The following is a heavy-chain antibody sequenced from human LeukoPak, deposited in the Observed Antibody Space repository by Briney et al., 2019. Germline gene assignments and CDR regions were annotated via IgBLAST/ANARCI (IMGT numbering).Heavy chain of an antibody. J-gene: IGHJ6*02. CDR3: ARDQDTAMVNSYYYGMDV. D-gene: IGHD5-18*01. CDR2: INAGNGNT. V-gene: IGHV1-3*01. Sequence: ASVKVSCKASGYTFTSYAMHWVRQAPGQRLEWMGWINAGNGNTKYSQKFQGRVTITRDTSASTAYMGLSSLRSEDTAVYYCARDQDTAMVNSYYYGMDVWGQGTTVTVSS. CDR1: GYTFTSYA.